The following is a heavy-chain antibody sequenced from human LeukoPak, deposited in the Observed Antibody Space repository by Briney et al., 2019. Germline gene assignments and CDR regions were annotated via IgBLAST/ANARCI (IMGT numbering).Heavy chain of an antibody. CDR3: ARDTDSSGWYYFDY. Sequence: GASVKVSCKASGYTFTGYYMHWVRQAPGQGLEWMGWINPNSGGTNYAQKFQGRVTMTRDTSISTAYMELSRLRSDDTAVYYCARDTDSSGWYYFDYWGQGTLVTVSS. V-gene: IGHV1-2*02. J-gene: IGHJ4*02. D-gene: IGHD6-19*01. CDR2: INPNSGGT. CDR1: GYTFTGYY.